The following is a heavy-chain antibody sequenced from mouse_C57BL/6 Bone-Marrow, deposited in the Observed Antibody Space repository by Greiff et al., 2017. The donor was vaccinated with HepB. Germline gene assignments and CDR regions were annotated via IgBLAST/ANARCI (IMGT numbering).Heavy chain of an antibody. V-gene: IGHV1-50*01. D-gene: IGHD2-3*01. CDR2: IDPSDSYT. CDR3: ARGGGWLLSFAY. CDR1: GYTFTSYW. Sequence: QVQLQQPGAELVKPGASVKLSCKASGYTFTSYWMQWVKQRPGQGLEWIGEIDPSDSYTNYNQKFKGKATLTVDTSSSTAYMQLSSLTSEDSAVYYCARGGGWLLSFAYWGQGTLVTVSA. J-gene: IGHJ3*01.